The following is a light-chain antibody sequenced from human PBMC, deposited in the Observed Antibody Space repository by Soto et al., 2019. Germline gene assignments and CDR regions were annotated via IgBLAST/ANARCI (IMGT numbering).Light chain of an antibody. CDR1: QNVNNR. J-gene: IGKJ4*01. V-gene: IGKV3-20*01. CDR3: QHYGGSPRLT. CDR2: GAS. Sequence: EILLTQSPGSLSVFPGERASLSCRASQNVNNRLAWYQQKAGQAPRLLISGASSRATGIPDRFSGSGSGTDFTLTISRLESDDFAVYFCQHYGGSPRLTFGGGNTVDIK.